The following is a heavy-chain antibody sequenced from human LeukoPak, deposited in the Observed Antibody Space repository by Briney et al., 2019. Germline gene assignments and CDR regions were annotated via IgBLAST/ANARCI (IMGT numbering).Heavy chain of an antibody. CDR1: GGSIGSSSYY. D-gene: IGHD1-26*01. Sequence: PSETLSLTCTVSGGSIGSSSYYWGWIRQPPGKGLEWIGSIYYSGSTYYNPSLKSRVTISVDTSKNQFSLKLSSVTAADTAVYYCARAYGVYSGSPFDYWGQGTLVTVSS. J-gene: IGHJ4*02. CDR3: ARAYGVYSGSPFDY. CDR2: IYYSGST. V-gene: IGHV4-39*07.